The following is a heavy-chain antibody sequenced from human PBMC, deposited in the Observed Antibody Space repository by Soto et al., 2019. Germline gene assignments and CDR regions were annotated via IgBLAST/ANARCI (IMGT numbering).Heavy chain of an antibody. CDR3: AKGGLYYDILTSPYYYYYMDV. D-gene: IGHD3-9*01. CDR1: GFTFSSYA. V-gene: IGHV3-23*01. Sequence: EVQLLESGGGLVQPGGSLRLSCAASGFTFSSYAMSWVRQAPGKGLEWVSAISGSGGSTYYADSVKGRFTISRDNSKNTLYRQMNRLRAEDTAVYYCAKGGLYYDILTSPYYYYYMDVWGKGTTVTVSS. CDR2: ISGSGGST. J-gene: IGHJ6*03.